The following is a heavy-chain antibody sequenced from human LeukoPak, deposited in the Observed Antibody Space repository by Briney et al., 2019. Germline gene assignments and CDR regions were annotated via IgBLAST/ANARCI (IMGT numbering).Heavy chain of an antibody. D-gene: IGHD6-19*01. CDR2: IIPIFGTA. CDR3: ACSGGWYNWFDP. Sequence: SVKVSCKASGGTFSSYAISWVRQAPGQGLEWMGGIIPIFGTANYAQKFQGRVTITADESTSTAYMELSSLRSEDTAVYYCACSGGWYNWFDPWGQGTLVTVSS. CDR1: GGTFSSYA. J-gene: IGHJ5*02. V-gene: IGHV1-69*13.